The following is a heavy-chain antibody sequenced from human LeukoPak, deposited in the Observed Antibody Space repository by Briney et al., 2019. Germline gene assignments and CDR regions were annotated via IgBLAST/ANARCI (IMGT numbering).Heavy chain of an antibody. D-gene: IGHD1-26*01. Sequence: GGSLRLSCAASGFTFSSYSMNRVRQAPGKGLEWVSSISSSSSYIYYADSVKGRFTISRDNAKNSLYLQMNSLRAEDTAVYYCARDLTGATHFDYWGQGTLVTVSS. J-gene: IGHJ4*02. CDR3: ARDLTGATHFDY. V-gene: IGHV3-21*01. CDR2: ISSSSSYI. CDR1: GFTFSSYS.